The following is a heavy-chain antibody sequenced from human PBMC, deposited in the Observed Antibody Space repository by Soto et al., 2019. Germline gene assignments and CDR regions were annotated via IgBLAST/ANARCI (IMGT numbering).Heavy chain of an antibody. V-gene: IGHV4-59*01. Sequence: SETLSLTCTVSGGSISSYYWSWIRQPPGKGLEWIGYIYYSGSTNYNPSLKSRVTISVDKPKNQLSLKLSSMTSADTAVYYCARAGSYYDSSGYSYYYYAMDVWGQGTTVTVSS. J-gene: IGHJ6*02. D-gene: IGHD3-22*01. CDR2: IYYSGST. CDR1: GGSISSYY. CDR3: ARAGSYYDSSGYSYYYYAMDV.